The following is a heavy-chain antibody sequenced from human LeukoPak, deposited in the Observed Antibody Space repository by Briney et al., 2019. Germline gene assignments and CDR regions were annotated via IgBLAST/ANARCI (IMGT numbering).Heavy chain of an antibody. CDR2: FDPEDGET. V-gene: IGHV1-24*01. D-gene: IGHD6-19*01. CDR1: GYTLTELS. Sequence: ASVKVSCKVSGYTLTELSMHWVRQAPGKGLEWMGGFDPEDGETIYAQKFQGRVTMTEDTSTDTAYMELSSLRSEDTAVCYCATGRRGQWLEGPYYFDYWGQGTLVTVSS. J-gene: IGHJ4*02. CDR3: ATGRRGQWLEGPYYFDY.